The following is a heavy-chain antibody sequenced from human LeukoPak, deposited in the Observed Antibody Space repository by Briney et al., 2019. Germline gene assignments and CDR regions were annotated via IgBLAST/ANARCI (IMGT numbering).Heavy chain of an antibody. D-gene: IGHD6-13*01. CDR3: GKGTYSSSWLLDY. CDR1: GFTFSSYA. Sequence: PGGSLRLSCAASGFTFSSYAMNWVRQAPGQGLEWVSAISGSGGSTYYADSVKGRLTISRDNSKNTLYLQMNTLRADDTAVYYCGKGTYSSSWLLDYWGQGTLVTVSS. CDR2: ISGSGGST. V-gene: IGHV3-23*01. J-gene: IGHJ4*02.